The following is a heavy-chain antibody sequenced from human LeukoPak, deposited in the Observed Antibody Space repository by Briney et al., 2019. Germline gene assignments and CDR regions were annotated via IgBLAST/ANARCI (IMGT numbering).Heavy chain of an antibody. CDR3: AREGLDSGSHFSAWFDP. CDR2: VSYDRITK. V-gene: IGHV3-30*03. J-gene: IGHJ5*02. Sequence: PGGSLRLSCAASGFTFSSYGMHWVRQAPGKGLEWVAVVSYDRITKYYADSVKGRFSISRDNSKNTLSLEMNSLRPEDTAVYYCAREGLDSGSHFSAWFDPWGQGTLVTVSP. D-gene: IGHD3-10*01. CDR1: GFTFSSYG.